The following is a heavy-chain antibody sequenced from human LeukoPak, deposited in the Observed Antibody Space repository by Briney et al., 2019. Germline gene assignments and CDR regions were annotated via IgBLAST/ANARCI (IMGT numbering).Heavy chain of an antibody. CDR3: AREQYCSSTSCYTDYYYYYYMDV. CDR2: TYYRSKWYN. J-gene: IGHJ6*03. V-gene: IGHV6-1*01. D-gene: IGHD2-2*02. CDR1: GDSVSSNSAA. Sequence: SQTLSLTCAISGDSVSSNSAAWNWIRQSPSRGLEWLGRTYYRSKWYNDYAVSVKSRITINPDTSKNQFSLQLNSVTPEDTAVYYCAREQYCSSTSCYTDYYYYYYMDVWGEGTTVTVSS.